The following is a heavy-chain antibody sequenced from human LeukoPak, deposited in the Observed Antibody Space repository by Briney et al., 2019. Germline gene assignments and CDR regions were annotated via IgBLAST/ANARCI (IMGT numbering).Heavy chain of an antibody. CDR3: AKDPGFWSGYSDY. V-gene: IGHV3-23*01. J-gene: IGHJ4*02. CDR2: ISGSGGRS. D-gene: IGHD3-3*01. Sequence: GGSLRLSCAASGFTFSSYAMSWVRQAPGKGLEWVSGISGSGGRSSYADSVKGRFTISRDFSKNTLYLQMNSLRAEDTAVYYCAKDPGFWSGYSDYWGQGTLVTVSS. CDR1: GFTFSSYA.